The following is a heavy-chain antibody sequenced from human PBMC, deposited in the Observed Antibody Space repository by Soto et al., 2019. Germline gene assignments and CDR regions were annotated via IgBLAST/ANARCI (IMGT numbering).Heavy chain of an antibody. J-gene: IGHJ6*02. CDR2: IKQDGSEQ. Sequence: PGWSLRLSCAASGFTFSVYWMSWVRQAPGKGLEWVANIKQDGSEQYYVGSVKGRFAISRDNAKNSLFLQMNSLRAEDTAVYYCASVPGSPGYHGLDVWGQGTTVTVSS. CDR1: GFTFSVYW. V-gene: IGHV3-7*03. D-gene: IGHD5-12*01. CDR3: ASVPGSPGYHGLDV.